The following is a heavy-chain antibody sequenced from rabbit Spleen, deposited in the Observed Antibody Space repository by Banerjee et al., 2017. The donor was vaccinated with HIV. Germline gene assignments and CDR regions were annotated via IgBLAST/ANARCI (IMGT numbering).Heavy chain of an antibody. CDR2: IASGSSGFT. CDR1: GFSFSSSYY. J-gene: IGHJ6*01. D-gene: IGHD1-1*01. V-gene: IGHV1S40*01. CDR3: VRDTSSSFSSYGMDL. Sequence: QSLEESGGGLVQPEGSLTLTCTASGFSFSSSYYMCWVRQAPGKGLEWIGCIASGSSGFTYYASWAKGRFTCSKASSTTVTLQMTSLTAADTATYFCVRDTSSSFSSYGMDLWGPGTLVTVS.